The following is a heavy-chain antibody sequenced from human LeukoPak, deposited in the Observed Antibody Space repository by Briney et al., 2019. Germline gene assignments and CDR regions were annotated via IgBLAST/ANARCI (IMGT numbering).Heavy chain of an antibody. CDR1: GFTRSDYW. Sequence: GGSLRLSCAASGFTRSDYWMHWVRRAPGKGLEWVASINQDGSEKYYVDSVKGRFTISRDISKNTLYLQMNSLRAEDTAVYYCARDGEFCSSTSCYYYSYMDVWGKGTTVTVSS. CDR3: ARDGEFCSSTSCYYYSYMDV. J-gene: IGHJ6*03. D-gene: IGHD2-2*01. V-gene: IGHV3-7*01. CDR2: INQDGSEK.